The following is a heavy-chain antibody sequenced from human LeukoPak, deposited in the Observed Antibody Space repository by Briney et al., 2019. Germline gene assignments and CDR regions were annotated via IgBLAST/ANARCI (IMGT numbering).Heavy chain of an antibody. CDR1: GFTFDDYG. D-gene: IGHD2-21*01. J-gene: IGHJ3*02. V-gene: IGHV3-21*01. Sequence: GGSLRLSCAASGFTFDDYGMNWVRQAPGKGLEWVSSISSSSSYIYYADSEKGRFTISRDNAKNSLYLQMNSLRAEDTAVYYCARSTEHNGGLGDAFDIWGQGTMVTVSS. CDR3: ARSTEHNGGLGDAFDI. CDR2: ISSSSSYI.